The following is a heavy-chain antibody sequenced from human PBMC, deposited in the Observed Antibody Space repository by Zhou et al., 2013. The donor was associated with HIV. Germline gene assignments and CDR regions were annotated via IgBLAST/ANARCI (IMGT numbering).Heavy chain of an antibody. V-gene: IGHV1-46*01. CDR1: GYTFTSYY. D-gene: IGHD4-17*01. CDR2: INPSGGST. Sequence: QVQLVQSGAEVKKPGASVKVSCKASGYTFTSYYIHWVRQAPGQGLEWMGMINPSGGSTNYAQKFQGRVTMTRDTSTSTVYMELSSLRSEDTAVYYCASPRWMVTTDYYYGMDVWAKGP. CDR3: ASPRWMVTTDYYYGMDV. J-gene: IGHJ6*02.